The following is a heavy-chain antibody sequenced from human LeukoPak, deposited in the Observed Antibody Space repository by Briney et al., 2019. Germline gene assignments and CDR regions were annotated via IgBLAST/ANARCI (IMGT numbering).Heavy chain of an antibody. D-gene: IGHD3-3*01. V-gene: IGHV4-34*01. Sequence: SETLSLTCAVYGGSFTDYYCNWIRQPPGKGLEWIGEINHRGITNYNPSLKSRVTISADTSKNQFSLKLSSVTAADTAVYYCAGRPIKIFGVVIRSRRHWFDPWGQGTLVTVSS. J-gene: IGHJ5*02. CDR1: GGSFTDYY. CDR2: INHRGIT. CDR3: AGRPIKIFGVVIRSRRHWFDP.